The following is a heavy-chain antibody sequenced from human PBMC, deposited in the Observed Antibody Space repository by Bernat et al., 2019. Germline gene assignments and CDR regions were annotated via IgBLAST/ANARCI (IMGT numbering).Heavy chain of an antibody. Sequence: QVQLQESGPGLVKPSETLSLTCTVSSDSISSYYWSWNRQPPGDGLEWIGCGYYSRNSDYNPSLKSRATISIDTSKNQVSLKLNSVTAADTAVYFCARHRNKGESGPTFDYWGQGTLVTVSS. CDR3: ARHRNKGESGPTFDY. J-gene: IGHJ4*02. D-gene: IGHD1-26*01. V-gene: IGHV4-59*08. CDR1: SDSISSYY. CDR2: GYYSRNS.